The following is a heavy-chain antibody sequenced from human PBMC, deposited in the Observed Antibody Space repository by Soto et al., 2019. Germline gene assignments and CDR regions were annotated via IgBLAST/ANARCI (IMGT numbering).Heavy chain of an antibody. CDR1: GFTFSSYS. J-gene: IGHJ5*02. D-gene: IGHD1-7*01. CDR3: AKYKLELRGWFDP. Sequence: GSLRLSCAASGFTFSSYSMNWVRQAPGKGLEWVSAISGSGGSTYYADSVKGRFTISRDNSKNTLYLQMNSLRAEDTAVCYCAKYKLELRGWFDPWGQGTLVTVSS. CDR2: ISGSGGST. V-gene: IGHV3-23*01.